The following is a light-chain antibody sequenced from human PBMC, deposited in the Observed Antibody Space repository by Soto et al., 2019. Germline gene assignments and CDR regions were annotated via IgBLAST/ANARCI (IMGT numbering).Light chain of an antibody. J-gene: IGKJ4*01. V-gene: IGKV3-15*01. Sequence: ELVMTQSPATLSVSPGERATLSCRASHSIYSNLAWYQQKPGQAPRLLIYETSTRATGIPARFSGSGSGTEFTLTISSLQSEDFAVYFCQQYNNWPSTLGGGTKVDIK. CDR2: ETS. CDR1: HSIYSN. CDR3: QQYNNWPST.